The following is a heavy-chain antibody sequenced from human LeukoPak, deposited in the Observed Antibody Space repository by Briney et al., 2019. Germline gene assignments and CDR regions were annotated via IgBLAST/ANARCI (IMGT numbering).Heavy chain of an antibody. J-gene: IGHJ6*02. CDR1: GFTFSSYS. Sequence: GSLRLSCAASGFTFSSYSMNWVRQAPGKGLEWVSSISSSSSYIYYADSVKGRFTISRDNAKNSLYLQMNSLRAEDTAVYYCARDHPSYYGMDVWGQGTTVTVSS. CDR3: ARDHPSYYGMDV. V-gene: IGHV3-21*01. CDR2: ISSSSSYI.